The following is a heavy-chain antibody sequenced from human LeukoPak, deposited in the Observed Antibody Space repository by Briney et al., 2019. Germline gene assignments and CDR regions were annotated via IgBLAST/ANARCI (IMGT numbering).Heavy chain of an antibody. J-gene: IGHJ4*02. CDR3: ARGVEMATIRIFDY. V-gene: IGHV4-34*01. Sequence: PSETLSLTCAVYGGSFSGYYWSWIRQPPGKGLEWIGEINHSGSTNYNPSLKSRVTISVDTSKNQFSLKLSSVTAADTAVYYCARGVEMATIRIFDYWGQGTLVTVSS. CDR2: INHSGST. D-gene: IGHD5-24*01. CDR1: GGSFSGYY.